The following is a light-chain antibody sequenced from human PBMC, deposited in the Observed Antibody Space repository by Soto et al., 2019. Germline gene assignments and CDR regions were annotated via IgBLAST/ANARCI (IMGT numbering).Light chain of an antibody. CDR1: QYISTY. J-gene: IGKJ1*01. CDR2: VAS. V-gene: IGKV1-39*01. CDR3: QESYSTS. Sequence: DLQSTQSPSSLSASVGDSLTITCRASQYISTYLNWYQQKPGKAPKLLIYVASNLQSGVPSRFSGSGSGTDFTLTIRSLQPEDIATYYCQESYSTSFGQGTKVDIK.